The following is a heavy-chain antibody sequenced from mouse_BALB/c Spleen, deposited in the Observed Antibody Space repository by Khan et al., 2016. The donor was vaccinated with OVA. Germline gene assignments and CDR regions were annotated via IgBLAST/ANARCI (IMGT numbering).Heavy chain of an antibody. Sequence: QVQLKESGPGLVQPSQSLSITCTVSGFSLTSYGVHWVRQSPGKGLEWLGVIWSGGSTDYNAAFISRLNISKENSKSQAFFKMNSQQANDTAIYXGARNYDYDEGLAYWGQGTLVTVSA. V-gene: IGHV2-2*02. J-gene: IGHJ3*01. D-gene: IGHD2-4*01. CDR1: GFSLTSYG. CDR3: ARNYDYDEGLAY. CDR2: IWSGGST.